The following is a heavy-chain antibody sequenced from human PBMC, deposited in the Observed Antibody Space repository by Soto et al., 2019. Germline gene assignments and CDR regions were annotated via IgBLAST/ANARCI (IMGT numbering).Heavy chain of an antibody. J-gene: IGHJ1*01. Sequence: EGQLVESGGGLVQPGGSLRLSCQVSGFTFRSYWMTWVRRAPGKGLEWVANINLDGSEKYYVDAVKGRFTISRYNAKNSMHLVSRDLRANDRAVYYCARGAMAGNEVLFDWGRGTLDT. CDR2: INLDGSEK. CDR1: GFTFRSYW. D-gene: IGHD2-8*01. V-gene: IGHV3-7*05. CDR3: ARGAMAGNEVLFD.